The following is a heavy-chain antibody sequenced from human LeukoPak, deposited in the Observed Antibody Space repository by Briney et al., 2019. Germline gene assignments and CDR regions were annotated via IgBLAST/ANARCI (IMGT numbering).Heavy chain of an antibody. V-gene: IGHV3-21*01. CDR3: ATYEVAGPIDY. CDR1: GFTFSSYS. J-gene: IGHJ4*02. Sequence: GGSLRLSCAASGFTFSSYSMNWVRQAPGKGLEWVSSISSSSSYIYYADSVKGRFTVSRDNAKNSLYLQMKSLRAEDTAVYYCATYEVAGPIDYWGQGTLVTVSS. D-gene: IGHD6-19*01. CDR2: ISSSSSYI.